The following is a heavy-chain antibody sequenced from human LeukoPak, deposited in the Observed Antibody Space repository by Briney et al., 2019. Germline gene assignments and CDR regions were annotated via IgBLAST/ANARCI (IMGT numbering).Heavy chain of an antibody. CDR2: INAGNGNT. CDR1: GYTFTTYI. D-gene: IGHD1-26*01. J-gene: IGHJ4*02. CDR3: AIWDSGFDY. V-gene: IGHV1-3*01. Sequence: PGASVKVSCKASGYTFTTYIMHWVRQAPGQRLEWMGWINAGNGNTRYSQKFQGRVTITRDTSASTAYMELGSLRSEDTAVYYCAIWDSGFDYWGQGTLVTVSS.